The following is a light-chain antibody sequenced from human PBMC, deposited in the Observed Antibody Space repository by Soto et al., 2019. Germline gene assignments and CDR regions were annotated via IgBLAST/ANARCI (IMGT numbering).Light chain of an antibody. Sequence: DIQMTQSPSTLSASVGDRVTITCRASQSIISWLAWYQQKPGKPPKVLIYGASNLQSGVPPRFSGSGSGTDFTLAISSLQPEDSATYYCLQDINYPWTFGQGTKVDIK. CDR3: LQDINYPWT. V-gene: IGKV1-5*01. CDR1: QSIISW. CDR2: GAS. J-gene: IGKJ1*01.